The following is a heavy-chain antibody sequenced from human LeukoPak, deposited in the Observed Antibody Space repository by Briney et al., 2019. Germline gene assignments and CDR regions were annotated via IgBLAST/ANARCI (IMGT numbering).Heavy chain of an antibody. CDR1: GGSISSSSYY. V-gene: IGHV4-39*01. D-gene: IGHD3-10*01. Sequence: SSETLSLTCTVSGGSISSSSYYWGWIRQPPGKGLEWIGSIYYSGSTYYNPSLKSRVTISVDTSKNQFSLKLSSVTAADTAVYYCARRNYGSGSDYHFDYWGQGTLVTVSS. J-gene: IGHJ4*02. CDR2: IYYSGST. CDR3: ARRNYGSGSDYHFDY.